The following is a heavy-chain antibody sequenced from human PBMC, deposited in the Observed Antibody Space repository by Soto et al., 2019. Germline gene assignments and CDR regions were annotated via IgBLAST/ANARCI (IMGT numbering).Heavy chain of an antibody. CDR2: IYYTGST. CDR1: GGSVNSDNFY. D-gene: IGHD6-6*01. CDR3: AREFSNSPEAFDS. V-gene: IGHV4-61*01. Sequence: SETLSLTCTVSGGSVNSDNFYWSWIRQPPGRGLEWIGYIYYTGSTNYNPSLKSRVTISIDTSRNQFSLKLSSVTAADTAVYYCAREFSNSPEAFDSWGQGSLVTVSP. J-gene: IGHJ4*02.